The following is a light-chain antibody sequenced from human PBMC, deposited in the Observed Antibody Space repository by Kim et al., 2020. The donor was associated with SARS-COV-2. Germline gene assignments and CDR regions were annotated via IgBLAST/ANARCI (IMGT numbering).Light chain of an antibody. CDR3: AAWDDSLNGGV. CDR1: LSNIGSNT. V-gene: IGLV1-44*01. CDR2: SNS. J-gene: IGLJ3*02. Sequence: QTVTISCSGSLSNIGSNTENWSQQLPGAAPILLIYSNSQRPSGVPDRFSGSKSGTSASLAISGLQSGDEADYYCAAWDDSLNGGVFGGGTKVTVL.